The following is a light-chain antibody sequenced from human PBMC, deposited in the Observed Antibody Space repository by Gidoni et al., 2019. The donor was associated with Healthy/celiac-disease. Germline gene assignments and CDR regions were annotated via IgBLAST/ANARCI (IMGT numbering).Light chain of an antibody. CDR1: QSVSSSY. CDR3: QQYGSSPWT. Sequence: EIVLTQSPCTLSLSPGERATLSCRASQSVSSSYLAWYQQKPGQAPRLLIYGASSRATGIPDRVSGSGSGTDFTLTSSRLEHEDFAVYYCQQYGSSPWTFGQGTKVEIK. V-gene: IGKV3-20*01. J-gene: IGKJ1*01. CDR2: GAS.